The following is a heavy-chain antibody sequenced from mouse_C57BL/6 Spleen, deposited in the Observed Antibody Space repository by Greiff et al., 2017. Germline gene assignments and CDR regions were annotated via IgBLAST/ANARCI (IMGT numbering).Heavy chain of an antibody. CDR1: GYTFTSYW. CDR3: ARGKGNYGPQAWFAY. D-gene: IGHD1-1*01. CDR2: IDPNSGGT. V-gene: IGHV1-72*01. Sequence: VKQSCKASGYTFTSYWMHWVKQRPGRGLEWIGRIDPNSGGTKYNEKFKSKATLTVDKPSSTAYMQLSSLTSEDSAVYYCARGKGNYGPQAWFAYWGQGTLVTVSA. J-gene: IGHJ3*01.